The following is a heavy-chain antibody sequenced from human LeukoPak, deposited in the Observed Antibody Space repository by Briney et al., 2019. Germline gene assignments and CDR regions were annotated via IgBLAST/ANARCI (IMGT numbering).Heavy chain of an antibody. D-gene: IGHD4-11*01. CDR2: ISGSGGTT. J-gene: IGHJ5*02. CDR1: GFNFSDYA. V-gene: IGHV3-23*01. CDR3: AKDRYSNYGNWFDP. Sequence: LGGSLRLSCVASGFNFSDYAMNWVRQAPGKGLEWVSAISGSGGTTHYADSVKGRFAISRDNSKNTLSLQMSHLRHEDTARYYCAKDRYSNYGNWFDPWGQGTQVTVFS.